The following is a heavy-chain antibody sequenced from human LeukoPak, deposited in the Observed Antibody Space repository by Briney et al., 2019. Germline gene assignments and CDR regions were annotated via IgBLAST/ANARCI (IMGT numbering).Heavy chain of an antibody. CDR1: GFTFNTYA. Sequence: PGGSLRLSCEASGFTFNTYAMHWVRQPPGKGLEWVALISYDGSDKIYTDSVKGRFTISRDNSESTLYLQMDGLRGDDAAVYYCAKAVGRISWSFDYWGQGALVTVSS. D-gene: IGHD6-13*01. CDR2: ISYDGSDK. CDR3: AKAVGRISWSFDY. J-gene: IGHJ4*02. V-gene: IGHV3-30*18.